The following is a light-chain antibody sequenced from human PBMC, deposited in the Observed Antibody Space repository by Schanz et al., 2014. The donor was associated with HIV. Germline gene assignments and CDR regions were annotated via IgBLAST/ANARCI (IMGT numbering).Light chain of an antibody. Sequence: EILMTQSPATLSVSPGERATLSCTASQSVSNNLAWYQQKLGQAPRLLIHSASTRVTGIPARFSGSGSGTEFTLTISGLQSEDFAVYYCQQYNDWPPITFGQGTRLEIK. CDR1: QSVSNN. CDR2: SAS. V-gene: IGKV3-15*01. J-gene: IGKJ5*01. CDR3: QQYNDWPPIT.